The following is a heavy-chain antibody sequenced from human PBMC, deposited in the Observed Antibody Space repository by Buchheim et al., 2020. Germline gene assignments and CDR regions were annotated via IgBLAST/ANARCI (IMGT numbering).Heavy chain of an antibody. J-gene: IGHJ4*02. Sequence: QVQLVESGGGVVQPGRSLRLSCAASRFTFSSYAMHWVRQAPGKGLEWVAVISYDGSNTYYADSVKGRFTISRDNSKNTLYLQMSSLRAEDTAVYYCARAYTDASWGHFDHWGQGTL. CDR3: ARAYTDASWGHFDH. CDR2: ISYDGSNT. D-gene: IGHD2-2*01. CDR1: RFTFSSYA. V-gene: IGHV3-30*15.